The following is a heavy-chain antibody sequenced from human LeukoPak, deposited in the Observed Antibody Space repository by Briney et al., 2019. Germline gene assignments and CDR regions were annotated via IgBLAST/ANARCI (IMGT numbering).Heavy chain of an antibody. J-gene: IGHJ5*02. V-gene: IGHV3-48*02. CDR3: ARGIVVSPAAPYSWFDP. CDR1: GFTFSSYS. D-gene: IGHD2-2*01. Sequence: PGGSLRLSCAASGFTFSSYSMNWVRQAPGKGLEWVSYISSSSSTIYYADSVKGRFTISRDNAKNSLYLQMNSLRDEDTAVYYCARGIVVSPAAPYSWFDPGGQGTLVTVSS. CDR2: ISSSSSTI.